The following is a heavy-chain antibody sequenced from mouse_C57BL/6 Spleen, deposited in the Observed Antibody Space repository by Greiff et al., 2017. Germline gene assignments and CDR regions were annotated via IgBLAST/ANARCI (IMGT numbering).Heavy chain of an antibody. CDR3: ALITTVVATDY. Sequence: QVQLKQSGAELAKPGASVKLSCKASGYTFTSYWMPWVKQRPGQGLEWIGYINPSSGYTKYNQKFKDKATLTADKSSSTAYMQLSSLTYEDSAVYYCALITTVVATDYWGQGTTLTVSS. CDR2: INPSSGYT. CDR1: GYTFTSYW. D-gene: IGHD1-1*01. V-gene: IGHV1-7*01. J-gene: IGHJ2*01.